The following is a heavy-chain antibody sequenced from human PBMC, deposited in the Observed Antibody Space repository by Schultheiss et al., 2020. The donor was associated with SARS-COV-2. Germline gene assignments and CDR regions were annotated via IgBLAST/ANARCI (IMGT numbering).Heavy chain of an antibody. CDR2: ISGSGQTT. CDR3: AKDHPPLIAAAGFAFDI. J-gene: IGHJ3*02. V-gene: IGHV3-23*01. D-gene: IGHD6-13*01. Sequence: GESLKISCVASGFTFNIYAMNWVRQAPGKGLEWVSTISGSGQTTYYADSAKGRFTISRDNSKNTLYLQMNSLRAEDTAVYYCAKDHPPLIAAAGFAFDIWGQGTMVTVSS. CDR1: GFTFNIYA.